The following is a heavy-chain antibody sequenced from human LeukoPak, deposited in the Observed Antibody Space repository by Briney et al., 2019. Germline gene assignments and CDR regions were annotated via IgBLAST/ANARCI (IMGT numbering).Heavy chain of an antibody. CDR1: GYSISSGYY. J-gene: IGHJ4*02. CDR3: ARSPLGVGGDFDY. CDR2: MYHTGST. D-gene: IGHD2-21*01. V-gene: IGHV4-38-2*02. Sequence: TPSETLSLTCTVSGYSISSGYYWGWIRQPPGKGLEWIGSMYHTGSTYYNPSLKSRVTISVDTSKNQFSLKLSSVTAADTAVYYCARSPLGVGGDFDYWGQGTLVTVSS.